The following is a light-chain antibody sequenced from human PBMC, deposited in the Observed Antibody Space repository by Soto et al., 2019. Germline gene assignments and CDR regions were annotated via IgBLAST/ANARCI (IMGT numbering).Light chain of an antibody. CDR2: AAS. CDR3: QQYYSYAPFT. J-gene: IGKJ3*01. CDR1: QDISSY. Sequence: AIRMTQSPSSFSASTGDRVTITCRASQDISSYLAWYQQKPGEAPKLLIYAASTLRPGVPSRFSGSGSGTDFTLTINCLQSEDFATYYCQQYYSYAPFTFGPGTKVDIK. V-gene: IGKV1-8*01.